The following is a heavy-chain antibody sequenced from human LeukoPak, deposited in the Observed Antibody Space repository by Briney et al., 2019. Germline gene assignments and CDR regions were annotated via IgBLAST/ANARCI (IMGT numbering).Heavy chain of an antibody. J-gene: IGHJ5*02. D-gene: IGHD6-19*01. CDR1: GDSIRSYY. CDR3: ASVAGSP. Sequence: PSETLSLTCTVSGDSIRSYYWSWIRQPPGKGLEWIGYIYYSGSTNYNPSLKSRVTISVDTSKNQFSLKLSSVTAADTAVYYCASVAGSPWGQGALVTVSS. V-gene: IGHV4-59*08. CDR2: IYYSGST.